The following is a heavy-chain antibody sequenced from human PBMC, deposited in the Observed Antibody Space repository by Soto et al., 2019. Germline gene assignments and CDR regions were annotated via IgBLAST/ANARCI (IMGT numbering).Heavy chain of an antibody. J-gene: IGHJ4*02. CDR2: ISAYNGNT. Sequence: ASVKVSCKASGYTFTSYGISWVRQAPGQGFEWMGWISAYNGNTNYAQKLQGRVTMTTDTSTSTAYMELRSLRSDDTAVYYCARSHYYDSSGYYPQSDYWGQGTLVTVSS. D-gene: IGHD3-22*01. CDR3: ARSHYYDSSGYYPQSDY. CDR1: GYTFTSYG. V-gene: IGHV1-18*01.